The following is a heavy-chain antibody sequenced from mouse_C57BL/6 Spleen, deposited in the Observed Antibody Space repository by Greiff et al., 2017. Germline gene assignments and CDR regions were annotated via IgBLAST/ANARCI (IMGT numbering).Heavy chain of an antibody. V-gene: IGHV1-74*01. CDR1: GYTFTSYW. Sequence: VQLQQPGAELVKPGASVKVSCKASGYTFTSYWMHWVKQRPGQGLEWIGRIHPYDSNTNYNEKFKGKATLTVDKSSSTAYMQLSSLTSEDSAVYYGAIGRSASYLADWGTGTLVTVSA. J-gene: IGHJ3*01. CDR2: IHPYDSNT. CDR3: AIGRSASYLAD. D-gene: IGHD6-1*01.